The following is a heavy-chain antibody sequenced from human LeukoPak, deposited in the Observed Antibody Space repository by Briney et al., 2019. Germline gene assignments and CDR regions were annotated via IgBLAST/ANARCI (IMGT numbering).Heavy chain of an antibody. CDR3: VGGYDFWSGSDYMDV. J-gene: IGHJ6*03. V-gene: IGHV3-21*01. CDR2: ISSSSSYI. CDR1: GFTFSSYS. D-gene: IGHD3-3*01. Sequence: PGGSLRLSCAASGFTFSSYSMNWVRQAPGKGLEWVSSISSSSSYIYYADSVKGRSTISRDNAKNSLYLQMNSLRAEDTAVYYCVGGYDFWSGSDYMDVWGKGTTVTVSS.